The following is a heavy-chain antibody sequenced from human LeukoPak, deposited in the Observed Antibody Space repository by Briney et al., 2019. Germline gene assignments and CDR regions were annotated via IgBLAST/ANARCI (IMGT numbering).Heavy chain of an antibody. J-gene: IGHJ4*02. D-gene: IGHD3-3*01. CDR1: GGSISSSSYY. V-gene: IGHV4-39*07. CDR2: IYYSGST. CDR3: ARDFWSGYYSPYFDY. Sequence: PSETLSLTCTVSGGSISSSSYYWGWFRQPPGKGLEWIGSIYYSGSTYYNPSLKSRVTISVDTSKNQFSLKLSSVTAADTAVYYCARDFWSGYYSPYFDYWGQGTLVTVSS.